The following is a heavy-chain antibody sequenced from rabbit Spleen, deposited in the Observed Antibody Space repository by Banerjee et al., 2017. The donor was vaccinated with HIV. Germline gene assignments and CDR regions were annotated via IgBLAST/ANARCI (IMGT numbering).Heavy chain of an antibody. Sequence: QEQLVESGGGLVQPGGSLKLSCLAPGFDLSNNGVSWVRQAPGKGLEWIGYIEPIFGNTNYANRGNGRFTISSHNAQNTLYLQLSSLTAADTATYFCVRDQAGDADYGPYYLNLWGPGTLVTVS. J-gene: IGHJ4*01. D-gene: IGHD2-1*01. CDR1: GFDLSNNG. V-gene: IGHV1S8*01. CDR2: IEPIFGNT. CDR3: VRDQAGDADYGPYYLNL.